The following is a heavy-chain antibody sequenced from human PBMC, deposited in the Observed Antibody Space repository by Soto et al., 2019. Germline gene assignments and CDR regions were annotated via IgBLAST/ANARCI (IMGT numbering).Heavy chain of an antibody. CDR2: IYYSGST. V-gene: IGHV4-39*02. D-gene: IGHD2-15*01. CDR1: GFTFRNYA. J-gene: IGHJ6*02. Sequence: PGGSLRLSCVASGFTFRNYALSWIRQPPGKGLEWIGSIYYSGSTYYNPSLKSRVTISVDTSKNQFSLKLSSVTAADTAVYYCARDAGLVRCSGGSCFRRYYYGMDVWGQGTTVTVSS. CDR3: ARDAGLVRCSGGSCFRRYYYGMDV.